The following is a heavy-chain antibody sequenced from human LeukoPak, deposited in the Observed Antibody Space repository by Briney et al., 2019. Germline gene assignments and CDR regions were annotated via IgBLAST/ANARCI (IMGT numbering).Heavy chain of an antibody. D-gene: IGHD6-6*01. V-gene: IGHV3-9*01. Sequence: GRSPRLSCAASGFTFDDYAMHWVRQAPGKGLEWVSGISWNSGSIGYADSVKGRFTISRDNAKNSLYLQMNSLRAEDTALYYCAKKGYSSSFDYWGQGTLVTVSS. CDR1: GFTFDDYA. CDR3: AKKGYSSSFDY. CDR2: ISWNSGSI. J-gene: IGHJ4*02.